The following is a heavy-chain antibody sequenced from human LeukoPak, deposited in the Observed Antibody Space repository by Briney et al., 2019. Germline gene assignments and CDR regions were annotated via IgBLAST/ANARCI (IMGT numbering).Heavy chain of an antibody. CDR1: GFTFSSFA. CDR3: ARDGIDY. CDR2: ISASGGST. J-gene: IGHJ4*02. V-gene: IGHV3-23*01. D-gene: IGHD2-15*01. Sequence: PGGSLRLSCAASGFTFSSFAMSWVRQAPGKGLEWVSVISASGGSTYYADSVRGRFTISRDNSKNTLYLQMNSLRAEDTAVYYCARDGIDYWGQGTLVTVSA.